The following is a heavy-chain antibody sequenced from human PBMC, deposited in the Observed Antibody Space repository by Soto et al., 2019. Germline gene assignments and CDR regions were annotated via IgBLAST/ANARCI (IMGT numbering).Heavy chain of an antibody. D-gene: IGHD1-20*01. J-gene: IGHJ4*02. CDR3: TRGTVAGMTGLDY. CDR1: GFNVGAFA. V-gene: IGHV3-23*01. CDR2: ISVSDAFI. Sequence: GGSLRLSCAASGFNVGAFAVNWVRQAPGKGLEWVSGISVSDAFIYYADSVRGRFSISRDASENILYLQMNSLRVDDTALYYCTRGTVAGMTGLDYWGPGTLVTVSS.